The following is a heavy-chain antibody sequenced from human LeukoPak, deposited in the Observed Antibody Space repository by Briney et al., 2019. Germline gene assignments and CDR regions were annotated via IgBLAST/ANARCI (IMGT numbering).Heavy chain of an antibody. CDR3: SRDPRHNDY. J-gene: IGHJ4*02. V-gene: IGHV3-11*01. CDR1: GFTFSDFY. CDR2: ISGSAHDV. Sequence: GGSLRLSCAASGFTFSDFYMTWIRQAPGKGLELLSYISGSAHDVNYIDSVRGRFTISRDNAKNSLYLHMSSLTVEDTAVYYCSRDPRHNDYWGQGTLVTVSS.